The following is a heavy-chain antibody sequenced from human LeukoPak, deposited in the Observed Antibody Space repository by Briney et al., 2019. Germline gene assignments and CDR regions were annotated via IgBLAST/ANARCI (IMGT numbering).Heavy chain of an antibody. V-gene: IGHV1-69*04. D-gene: IGHD1-26*01. CDR2: IIPILGIA. CDR1: GGTFSSYA. CDR3: AREGDIVGALGKGMDV. J-gene: IGHJ6*02. Sequence: GASVKVSCKASGGTFSSYAISWVRQAPGQGLEWMGRIIPILGIANYAQKFQGRVTITADKSTSTAYMELSSLRSEDTAVYYCAREGDIVGALGKGMDVWGQGTTDTVSS.